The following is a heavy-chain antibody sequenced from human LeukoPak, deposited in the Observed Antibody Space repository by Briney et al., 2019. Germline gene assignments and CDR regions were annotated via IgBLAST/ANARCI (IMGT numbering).Heavy chain of an antibody. D-gene: IGHD6-6*01. CDR2: TSNKGPTYTA. V-gene: IGHV3-72*01. J-gene: IGHJ4*02. Sequence: GGSLRLSCAASGLTFSDHYMDWVRQAPGKGLEWVGGTSNKGPTYTAEYAASVKGRFTISRDGSANSLFLQVNSLKIEDTAVYYCALSLASRWDAYDYWGLGTVVTVSS. CDR1: GLTFSDHY. CDR3: ALSLASRWDAYDY.